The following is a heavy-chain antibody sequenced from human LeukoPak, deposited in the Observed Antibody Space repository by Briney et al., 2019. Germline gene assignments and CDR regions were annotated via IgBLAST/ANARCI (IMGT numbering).Heavy chain of an antibody. CDR3: ATSRTFDY. V-gene: IGHV3-7*01. D-gene: IGHD1-7*01. Sequence: GGSLRLSCAASGFTFSSHWMTWVRQAPGKGLEWVANIKEDGTRKNYMDSVKGRFTISRDNAKNSLYLQMSGLRAEDTAVYYCATSRTFDYWGQGTLVTVSS. J-gene: IGHJ4*02. CDR2: IKEDGTRK. CDR1: GFTFSSHW.